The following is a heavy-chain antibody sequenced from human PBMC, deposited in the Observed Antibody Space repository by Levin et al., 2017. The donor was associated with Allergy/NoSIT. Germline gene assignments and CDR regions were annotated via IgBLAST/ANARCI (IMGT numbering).Heavy chain of an antibody. Sequence: GESLKISCAGSGFPFSDYYMSWIRQAPGKGLEWVAVISYDGSNKYHADSVKGRFTISRDNSKNTLYLQMNSLRAEDTAVYYCARSHERWFRELLTLDAFDIWGQGTMVTVSS. D-gene: IGHD3-10*01. CDR2: ISYDGSNK. J-gene: IGHJ3*02. CDR1: GFPFSDYY. V-gene: IGHV3-30-3*01. CDR3: ARSHERWFRELLTLDAFDI.